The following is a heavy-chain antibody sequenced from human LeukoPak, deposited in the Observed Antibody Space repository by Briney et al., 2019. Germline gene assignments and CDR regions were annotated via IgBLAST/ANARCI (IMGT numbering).Heavy chain of an antibody. CDR3: AKGALGATTWFDY. CDR1: GFTFSSYG. CDR2: ISGSGGST. D-gene: IGHD1-26*01. V-gene: IGHV3-23*01. Sequence: GGSLRLSCAASGFTFSSYGMSWVRQAPGKGLEWVSAISGSGGSTYYADSVKGRFTISRDNSRNTLYLQMNSLRAEDTAVYYCAKGALGATTWFDYWGQGTLVTVSS. J-gene: IGHJ4*02.